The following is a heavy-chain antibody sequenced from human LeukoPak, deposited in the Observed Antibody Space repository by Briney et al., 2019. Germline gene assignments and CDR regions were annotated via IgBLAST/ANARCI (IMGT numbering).Heavy chain of an antibody. J-gene: IGHJ4*02. CDR2: IIGSGGYT. D-gene: IGHD1-26*01. Sequence: PGGSLRLSCAASGFTFSSYAMSWVRQAPGKGLEWVSAIIGSGGYTYHADSVKGRFTISGDNSKNTLSLQMDSLRAEDTAVYYCVKQRGIYLDFDYRGQGTLVTVSS. CDR3: VKQRGIYLDFDY. CDR1: GFTFSSYA. V-gene: IGHV3-23*01.